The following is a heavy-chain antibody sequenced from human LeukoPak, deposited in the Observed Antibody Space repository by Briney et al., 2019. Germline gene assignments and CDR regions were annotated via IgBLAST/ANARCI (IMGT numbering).Heavy chain of an antibody. V-gene: IGHV1-69*06. CDR3: ARDYYGSGKPYGMDV. D-gene: IGHD3-10*01. Sequence: SVKVSCKASGGTFSSYAISWVRQAPGQGLEWMGGIIPIFGTAIYAQKFQGRVTITADKSTSTAYMELSSLRSEDTAVYYCARDYYGSGKPYGMDVWGKGTTVTVSS. CDR2: IIPIFGTA. J-gene: IGHJ6*04. CDR1: GGTFSSYA.